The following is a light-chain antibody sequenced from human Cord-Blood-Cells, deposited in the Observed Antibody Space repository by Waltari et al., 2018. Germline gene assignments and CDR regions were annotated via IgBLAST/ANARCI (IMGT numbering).Light chain of an antibody. Sequence: DIQMTQSPSSLSASVGYRVTITCRASQSISSYLNWYQQKPGKAPKLLIYAASSLQSGVPSRFSGSGSGTDVTLTISSLQPEDFATYYCQQSYSTPYTFGQGTKLEIK. CDR1: QSISSY. CDR2: AAS. V-gene: IGKV1-39*01. J-gene: IGKJ2*01. CDR3: QQSYSTPYT.